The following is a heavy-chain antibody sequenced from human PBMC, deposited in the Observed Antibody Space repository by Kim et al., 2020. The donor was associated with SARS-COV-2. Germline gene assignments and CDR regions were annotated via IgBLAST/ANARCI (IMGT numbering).Heavy chain of an antibody. CDR3: ARGENVRFLEWPHIGIGWFDP. Sequence: SETLSLTCTVSGGSISSYYWSWILQPPGKGLEWIGYIYYSGSTNYNPSLKSRVTISVDTSKNQFSLKLSSVTAADTAVYYCARGENVRFLEWPHIGIGWFDPWGQGTLVTVSS. J-gene: IGHJ5*02. D-gene: IGHD3-3*01. CDR1: GGSISSYY. V-gene: IGHV4-59*13. CDR2: IYYSGST.